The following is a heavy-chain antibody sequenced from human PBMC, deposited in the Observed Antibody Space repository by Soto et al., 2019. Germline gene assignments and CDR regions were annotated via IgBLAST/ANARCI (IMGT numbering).Heavy chain of an antibody. J-gene: IGHJ4*02. CDR3: ARAGGLGAGAADY. D-gene: IGHD6-19*01. V-gene: IGHV4-30-2*01. Sequence: QLQLQESGSGLVKPSQTLSLTCAVSGGSISSGGYSWSWIRQPPGKGLEWIGYIYHSGSTYYNPSLTSRVPISVDRAKNQFALKLSSVTAADTAVYYCARAGGLGAGAADYWGQGTLVTVSS. CDR2: IYHSGST. CDR1: GGSISSGGYS.